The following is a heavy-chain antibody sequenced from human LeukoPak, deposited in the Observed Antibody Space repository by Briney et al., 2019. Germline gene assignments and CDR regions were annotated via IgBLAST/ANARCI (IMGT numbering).Heavy chain of an antibody. V-gene: IGHV3-23*01. CDR2: ISGSGGNT. Sequence: GGSLRLSCAVSGFTFSSHWMHWVRQAPGKGLDWVSGISGSGGNTYYADSVKGRFTLSRDNSQNTLYLHMNSLRAEDTAVYYCAKRDNTGWYYFDYWGQGTLVTVSS. J-gene: IGHJ4*02. D-gene: IGHD6-19*01. CDR1: GFTFSSHW. CDR3: AKRDNTGWYYFDY.